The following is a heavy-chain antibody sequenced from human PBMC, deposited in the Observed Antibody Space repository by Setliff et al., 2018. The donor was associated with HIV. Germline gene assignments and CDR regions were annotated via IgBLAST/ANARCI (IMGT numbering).Heavy chain of an antibody. CDR2: IKQDGSDM. Sequence: GGSLRLSCAASGLPFYNYWMTWLRRAPGRGLEWVANIKQDGSDMHYIESVKGRFTIVRDNATNSVFLQMNSLRAEDTGVYYCATQTGFYNSHWYDYWGQGTMVTVSS. D-gene: IGHD6-13*01. J-gene: IGHJ4*02. CDR3: ATQTGFYNSHWYDY. CDR1: GLPFYNYW. V-gene: IGHV3-7*01.